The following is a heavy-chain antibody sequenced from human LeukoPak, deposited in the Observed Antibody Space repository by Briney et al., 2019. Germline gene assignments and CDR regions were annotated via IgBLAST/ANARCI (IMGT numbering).Heavy chain of an antibody. CDR3: TTPWYYYDGSAFDM. CDR1: GFTFSSYA. CDR2: IKTKTDGGTT. Sequence: GGSLRLSCAASGFTFSSYAMSWVRQAPGKGLEWVGRIKTKTDGGTTDYTAPVKGRFTISRDDSTNTVYLQMNSLKAEDTAVYYCTTPWYYYDGSAFDMWGQGTMVTVSS. J-gene: IGHJ3*02. D-gene: IGHD3-22*01. V-gene: IGHV3-15*01.